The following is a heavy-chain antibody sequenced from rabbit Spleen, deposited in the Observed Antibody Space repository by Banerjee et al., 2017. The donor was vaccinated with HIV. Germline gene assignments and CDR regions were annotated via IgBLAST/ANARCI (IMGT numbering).Heavy chain of an antibody. CDR3: ARDLTDVIGWNFGW. CDR2: IDAGSSDFT. D-gene: IGHD4-1*01. Sequence: QQQLEESGGGLVKPEGSLTLTCTASGFDLSNYYYICWVRQAPGKGLEWIACIDAGSSDFTYFASWAKGRFTISKTSSTTVTLQMTSLTAADTATYFCARDLTDVIGWNFGWWGPGTLVTVS. V-gene: IGHV1S45*01. J-gene: IGHJ6*01. CDR1: GFDLSNYYY.